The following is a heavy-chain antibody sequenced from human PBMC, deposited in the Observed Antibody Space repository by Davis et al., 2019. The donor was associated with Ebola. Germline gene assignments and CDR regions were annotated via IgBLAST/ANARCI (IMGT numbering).Heavy chain of an antibody. CDR1: GGSISSSNW. CDR3: ARDQAQVRGVIRYYGMDV. J-gene: IGHJ6*02. V-gene: IGHV4-4*02. D-gene: IGHD3-10*01. Sequence: SETLSLTCAVSGGSISSSNWWSWVRQPPGKGLEWIGEIYHSGSTNYNPSLKSRVTISVDKSKNQFSLKLSSVTAADTAVYYCARDQAQVRGVIRYYGMDVWGQGTTVTVSS. CDR2: IYHSGST.